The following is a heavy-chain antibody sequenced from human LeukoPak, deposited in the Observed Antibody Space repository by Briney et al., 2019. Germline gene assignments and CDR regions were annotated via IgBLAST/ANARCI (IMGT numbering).Heavy chain of an antibody. J-gene: IGHJ4*02. D-gene: IGHD1-26*01. Sequence: SETLSLTCTVSGGSISSYYWSWIRQPPGKGLEWIGHIHYSGSTNYKPTLKSRVIISVDTSKNQFSLKLSSVTAADTAVYYCARGGGWELPMFDYWGLGVLVTVSS. CDR1: GGSISSYY. CDR3: ARGGGWELPMFDY. V-gene: IGHV4-59*01. CDR2: IHYSGST.